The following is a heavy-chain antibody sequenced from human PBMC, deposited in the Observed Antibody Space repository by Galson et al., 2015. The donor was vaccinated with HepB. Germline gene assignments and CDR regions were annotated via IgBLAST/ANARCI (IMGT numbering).Heavy chain of an antibody. D-gene: IGHD2-2*01. CDR1: GYTFTGYY. CDR3: ARVPAALNYYYYMDV. J-gene: IGHJ6*03. Sequence: SVKVSCKASGYTFTGYYMHWVRQAPGQGLEWMGRINPNSGGTNYAQKFQGRVTMTRDTSISTAYMELSRLRSDDTAVYYCARVPAALNYYYYMDVWGKGTTVTVSS. CDR2: INPNSGGT. V-gene: IGHV1-2*06.